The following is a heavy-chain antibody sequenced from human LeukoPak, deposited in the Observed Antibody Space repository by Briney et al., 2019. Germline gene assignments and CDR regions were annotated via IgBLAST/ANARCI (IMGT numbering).Heavy chain of an antibody. CDR1: GFTFSSYA. CDR2: ISGSGGST. Sequence: GGSLRLSCAAPGFTFSSYAMSWVHQAPGKGLEWVSAISGSGGSTYYADSVKGRFTISRDNSKNTLYLQMNSLRAEDTAVYYCAKFFHFDSGFDYWGQGTLVTVSS. V-gene: IGHV3-23*01. CDR3: AKFFHFDSGFDY. J-gene: IGHJ4*02. D-gene: IGHD3-3*01.